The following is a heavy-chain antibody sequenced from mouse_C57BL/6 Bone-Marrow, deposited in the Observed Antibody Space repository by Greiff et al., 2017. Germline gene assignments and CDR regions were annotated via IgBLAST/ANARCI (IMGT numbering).Heavy chain of an antibody. CDR3: ARGQTAQALFDY. CDR2: ISDGGSYT. V-gene: IGHV5-4*03. Sequence: DVMLVESGGGLVKPGGSLKLSCAASGFTFSSYAMSWVRQTPEKRLEWVANISDGGSYTYYPDNVKGRFTISRDNAKNNLYLQMSHLMSEDTSVYYCARGQTAQALFDYWGQGTTLTVSS. J-gene: IGHJ2*01. CDR1: GFTFSSYA. D-gene: IGHD3-2*02.